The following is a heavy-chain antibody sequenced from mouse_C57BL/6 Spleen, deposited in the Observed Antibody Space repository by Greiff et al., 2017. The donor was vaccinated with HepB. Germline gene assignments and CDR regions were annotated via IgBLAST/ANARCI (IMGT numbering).Heavy chain of an antibody. CDR1: GYAFTNYL. V-gene: IGHV1-54*01. CDR2: ISTGSGGT. D-gene: IGHD3-2*02. Sequence: QVQLQQSGAELVRPGNSVKVSCKASGYAFTNYLIAWVKQRPGQGLEWIGVISTGSGGTNYNEKVKGKSTLTADKASSPAYMQLSSLTSEDAAVYFCAKECSSGYYGDYWGPGTTLTVSS. J-gene: IGHJ2*01. CDR3: AKECSSGYYGDY.